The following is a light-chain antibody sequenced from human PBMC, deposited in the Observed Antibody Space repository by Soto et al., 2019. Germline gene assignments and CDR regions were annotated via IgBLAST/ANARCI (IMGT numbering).Light chain of an antibody. Sequence: QSVLTQPASVSDSPGQSITISCTGTSSDVGGSNFVSWYQQHPGKPPKLIIYDVANRPSGVSNRFSGSKSGSTASLIISRLQTEDEADYYCVSYTPSTTYVFGTGTKLTVL. J-gene: IGLJ1*01. V-gene: IGLV2-14*03. CDR1: SSDVGGSNF. CDR3: VSYTPSTTYV. CDR2: DVA.